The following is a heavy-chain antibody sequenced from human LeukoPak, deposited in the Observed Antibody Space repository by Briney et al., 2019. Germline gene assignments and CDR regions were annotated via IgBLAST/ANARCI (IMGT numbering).Heavy chain of an antibody. Sequence: PGGTLRLSCVTSGFSLSDHYIDWVRQAPGKGLEGVGRSRDKAKSYTTDYAASVKGRFTISRDDSKNTLYLQMNSLKTEDTAVYYCTTDVVDSSYSPYFDHWGQGALVTVSS. V-gene: IGHV3-72*01. J-gene: IGHJ4*02. CDR1: GFSLSDHY. CDR2: SRDKAKSYTT. CDR3: TTDVVDSSYSPYFDH. D-gene: IGHD6-6*01.